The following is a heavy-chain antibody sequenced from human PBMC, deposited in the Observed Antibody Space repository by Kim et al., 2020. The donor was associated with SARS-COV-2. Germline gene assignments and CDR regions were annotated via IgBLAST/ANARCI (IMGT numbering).Heavy chain of an antibody. V-gene: IGHV4-30-2*05. Sequence: LKSRVTISVDTSKNQFSLKLSSVTAADTAVYYCARADTYYTIFGVVITAFHIWGQGTMVTVSS. J-gene: IGHJ3*02. D-gene: IGHD3-3*01. CDR3: ARADTYYTIFGVVITAFHI.